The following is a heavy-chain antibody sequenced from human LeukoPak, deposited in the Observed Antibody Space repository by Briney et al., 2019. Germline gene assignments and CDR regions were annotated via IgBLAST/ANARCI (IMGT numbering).Heavy chain of an antibody. D-gene: IGHD5-12*01. CDR3: ARLCSGGYDIDY. V-gene: IGHV4-39*01. Sequence: SETLSFTCTVSGGSISSSSYSWGWVRQPPGRGLEWIGSIYYSGSTYYNPSLKSRVTISVDTSKNQFSLKLSPVTAADTAVYYCARLCSGGYDIDYWGQGTLVTVSS. J-gene: IGHJ4*02. CDR2: IYYSGST. CDR1: GGSISSSSYS.